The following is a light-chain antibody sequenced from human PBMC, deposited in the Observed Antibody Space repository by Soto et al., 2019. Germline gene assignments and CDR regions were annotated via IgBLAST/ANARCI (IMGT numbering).Light chain of an antibody. Sequence: EIVLTQTPGTLSLSPGERATLSCRASQSVTSSHLAWYQQKPGQAPRLLIYGASTRATGIPDRFSGSGSDPDFSLTIRRLDPEDFAMYYCLLYFSPDRYTFGPGPKCRSN. J-gene: IGKJ2*01. V-gene: IGKV3-20*01. CDR1: QSVTSSH. CDR2: GAS. CDR3: LLYFSPDRYT.